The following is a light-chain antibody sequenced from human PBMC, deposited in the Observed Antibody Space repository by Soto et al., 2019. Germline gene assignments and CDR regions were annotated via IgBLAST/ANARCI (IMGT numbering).Light chain of an antibody. CDR3: QQSYSTPLT. V-gene: IGKV1-39*01. CDR2: AAS. Sequence: DIQMNQSPSSLSASVGARVTITCRASQSISSYLNWYQQKPGKAPKLLIYAASSLQSGVPSRFSGSGSGTDFTLTISSLQPEDFATYYCQQSYSTPLTFGGGTKVEIK. J-gene: IGKJ4*01. CDR1: QSISSY.